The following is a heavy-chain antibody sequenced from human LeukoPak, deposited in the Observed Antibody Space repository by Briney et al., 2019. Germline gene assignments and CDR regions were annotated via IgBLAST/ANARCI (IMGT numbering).Heavy chain of an antibody. CDR2: IYYSGST. CDR1: DDSITIYY. CDR3: ARVTGYVMEDYFDY. D-gene: IGHD6-13*01. Sequence: SETLSLTCTVSDDSITIYYWSWIRQPPGKGLEWIGYIYYSGSTNYNPCLKSRVTISVDTSRNQFSLRLSSVTAADTAVYYCARVTGYVMEDYFDYWGQGTLVTVSS. V-gene: IGHV4-59*01. J-gene: IGHJ4*02.